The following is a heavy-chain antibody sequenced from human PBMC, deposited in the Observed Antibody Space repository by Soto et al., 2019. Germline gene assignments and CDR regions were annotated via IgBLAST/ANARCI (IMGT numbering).Heavy chain of an antibody. J-gene: IGHJ6*02. CDR2: IIPIFGTA. CDR3: ARHTLYGMDV. Sequence: SVKVSCKASGGTFSSYAISWVRQAPGQGLEWMGGIIPIFGTANYAQKFQGRVTITADESTSTAYMELSSLKASDTAMYYCARHTLYGMDVWGQGTTVTVSS. V-gene: IGHV1-69*13. D-gene: IGHD2-15*01. CDR1: GGTFSSYA.